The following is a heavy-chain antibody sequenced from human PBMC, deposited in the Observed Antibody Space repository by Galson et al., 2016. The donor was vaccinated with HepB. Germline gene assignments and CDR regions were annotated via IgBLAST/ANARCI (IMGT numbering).Heavy chain of an antibody. D-gene: IGHD6-19*01. CDR1: GFTFGSNW. CDR2: ISSGSSYT. J-gene: IGHJ3*02. Sequence: SLRLSCAGSGFTFGSNWMTWVRQAPGKGLEWVSSISSGSSYTYYADSVKGRFTISRDNARNSLYLQINSLRVEDTAVYYCARMRYSSGWLDGFDIWGQGTMVTVSS. CDR3: ARMRYSSGWLDGFDI. V-gene: IGHV3-21*01.